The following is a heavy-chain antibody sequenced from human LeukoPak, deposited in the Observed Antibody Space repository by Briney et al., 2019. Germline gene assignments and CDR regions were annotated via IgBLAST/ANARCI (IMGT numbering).Heavy chain of an antibody. J-gene: IGHJ4*02. D-gene: IGHD3-9*01. V-gene: IGHV3-15*01. Sequence: GGSLRLSCVASGFTFTNTWMTWVRQAPGKGLVWVARIKRRSDGETTDYAAPVKGRFTISRDDSKNTLYLQMNNLKTEDTAVYYCSTDRRLTGLFDFWGQGTQVTVSS. CDR2: IKRRSDGETT. CDR3: STDRRLTGLFDF. CDR1: GFTFTNTW.